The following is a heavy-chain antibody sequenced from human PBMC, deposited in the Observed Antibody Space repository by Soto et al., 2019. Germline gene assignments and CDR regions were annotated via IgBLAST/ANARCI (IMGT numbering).Heavy chain of an antibody. CDR2: ISGSGGST. CDR1: GFTFSSYA. J-gene: IGHJ4*02. Sequence: PGGSLRLSCAASGFTFSSYAMSWVRQAPGKGLEWVSAISGSGGSTYYADSVKGRFTISRDNSKNTLYLQMNSLRAEDTAVYYCAKDQFRHYDILTGYPAAFDYWGQGTLVTVSS. CDR3: AKDQFRHYDILTGYPAAFDY. V-gene: IGHV3-23*01. D-gene: IGHD3-9*01.